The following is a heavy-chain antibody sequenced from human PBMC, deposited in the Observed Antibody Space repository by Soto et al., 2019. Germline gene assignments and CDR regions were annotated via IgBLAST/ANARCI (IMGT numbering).Heavy chain of an antibody. D-gene: IGHD3-22*01. CDR3: AGGDYLNRSGYCYFQH. Sequence: SETLSLTCSVSGDSVTSGDYYWTWVRQSPGKGREWIGYISYSGNTAYNPSLSSRLTISLDTSKNHFSLKLHAATAADTAVYYCAGGDYLNRSGYCYFQHWGQGTTVTVYS. CDR2: ISYSGNT. J-gene: IGHJ1*01. V-gene: IGHV4-30-4*01. CDR1: GDSVTSGDYY.